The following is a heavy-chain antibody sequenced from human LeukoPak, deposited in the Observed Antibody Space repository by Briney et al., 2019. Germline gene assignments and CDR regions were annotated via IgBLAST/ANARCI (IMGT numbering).Heavy chain of an antibody. Sequence: GGSLRLSCAASGFSFSSYAMSWVRQVPGEGLEWVSVISGGGGSTHYADSATGRFIISRDNTKNTLYLQMNSLRAEDTAVYYCAKDLERLAVAGYFDHWGQGTLVIVFS. CDR2: ISGGGGST. CDR1: GFSFSSYA. CDR3: AKDLERLAVAGYFDH. V-gene: IGHV3-23*01. J-gene: IGHJ4*02. D-gene: IGHD6-19*01.